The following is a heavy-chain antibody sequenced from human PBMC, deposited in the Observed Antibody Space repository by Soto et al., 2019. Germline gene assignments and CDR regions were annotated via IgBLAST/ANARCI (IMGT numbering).Heavy chain of an antibody. J-gene: IGHJ4*01. V-gene: IGHV3-30*18. CDR3: AKGWYYFDY. Sequence: GGSLRLSCAASGFTFSSYGMHWVRQAPGKGLEWVAVISYDGSNKYYADSVKGQFTISRDNSKNTLYLQMNSLRAEDTAVYYCAKGWYYFDYWGQGTLVTVSS. CDR1: GFTFSSYG. D-gene: IGHD2-8*01. CDR2: ISYDGSNK.